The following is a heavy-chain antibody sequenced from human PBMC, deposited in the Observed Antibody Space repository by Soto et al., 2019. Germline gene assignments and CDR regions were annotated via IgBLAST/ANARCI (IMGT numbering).Heavy chain of an antibody. D-gene: IGHD6-13*01. V-gene: IGHV1-8*01. CDR1: GYTFTSYD. CDR3: ARGKIPGWVVAAAGDFDY. J-gene: IGHJ4*02. Sequence: GASVKVSCKASGYTFTSYDINWVRQATGQGLEWMGWMNPNSGNTGYAQKFQGRVTMTRNTSISTAYMELSSLRSEDTAVYYCARGKIPGWVVAAAGDFDYWGQGTLVTVSS. CDR2: MNPNSGNT.